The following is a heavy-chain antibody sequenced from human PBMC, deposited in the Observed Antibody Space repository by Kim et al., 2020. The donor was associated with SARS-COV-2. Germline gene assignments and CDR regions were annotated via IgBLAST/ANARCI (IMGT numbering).Heavy chain of an antibody. J-gene: IGHJ6*02. CDR1: GGSISSYY. V-gene: IGHV4-59*01. Sequence: SETLSLTCTVSGGSISSYYWSWIRQPPGKGLEWIGYIDYSGSTNYNPSLKSRVTISVDTSKNQFSLKLSSVTAADTAMYFCARTYYFGSGSYYKPYYYYYGMDVWGQGTTVTVSS. D-gene: IGHD3-10*01. CDR2: IDYSGST. CDR3: ARTYYFGSGSYYKPYYYYYGMDV.